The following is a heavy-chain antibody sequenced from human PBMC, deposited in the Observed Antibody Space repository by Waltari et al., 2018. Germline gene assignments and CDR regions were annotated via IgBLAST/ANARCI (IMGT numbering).Heavy chain of an antibody. Sequence: EVHLLQSGAEVKKPGTTLTISCQLSGYTFNDYYIHWIQQAPGKGLQWMGLIDPEDGQTIYAEAFQGRISMTADSSIDTVYMELSSLTSDDSAVFYCATALGDSISASRPFDIWGQGTVITVSS. CDR1: GYTFNDYY. V-gene: IGHV1-69-2*01. D-gene: IGHD3-3*02. CDR2: IDPEDGQT. J-gene: IGHJ3*02. CDR3: ATALGDSISASRPFDI.